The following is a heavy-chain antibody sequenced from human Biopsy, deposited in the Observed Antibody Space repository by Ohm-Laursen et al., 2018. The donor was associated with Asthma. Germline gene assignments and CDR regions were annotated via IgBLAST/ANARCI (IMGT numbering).Heavy chain of an antibody. CDR2: HDHEVGGT. J-gene: IGHJ4*02. Sequence: SDTPARKLSGYSLTELFMHCGRQAPGQGLEGTGVHDHEVGGTVNARRFQSRVTMAEVTPTDTAYMAPGRLSSDDMAVYYCASDFPQDYVRYNFQFWGQGTLVTVSS. V-gene: IGHV1-24*01. CDR1: GYSLTELF. D-gene: IGHD4-17*01. CDR3: ASDFPQDYVRYNFQF.